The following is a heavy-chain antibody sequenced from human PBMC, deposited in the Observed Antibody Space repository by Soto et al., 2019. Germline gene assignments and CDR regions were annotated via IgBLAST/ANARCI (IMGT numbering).Heavy chain of an antibody. D-gene: IGHD1-1*01. Sequence: PSDTLSLTCAVYGGTFIGYYWSWMRQSPEKGLEWLGEISRTGGANYNPSLRSRVSLSVDASKNQFTLKLASVTAADTALYYCAREKVGTTFFDNWGQGTQVTVSS. CDR1: GGTFIGYY. V-gene: IGHV4-34*01. CDR2: ISRTGGA. CDR3: AREKVGTTFFDN. J-gene: IGHJ4*02.